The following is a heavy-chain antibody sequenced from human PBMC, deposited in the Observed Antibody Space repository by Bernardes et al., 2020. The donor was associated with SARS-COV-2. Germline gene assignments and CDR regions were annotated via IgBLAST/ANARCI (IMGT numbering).Heavy chain of an antibody. Sequence: GGSLRLSCTASGFTFGDYAMSWVRQVTGKGLEWVSGINWNGCYTTYGDSVRGRFTISRDNAKNSQYLQMNSLRVEDTGLYYCAVTYGSGSYYKHWGQGTLVTVSS. CDR3: AVTYGSGSYYKH. CDR2: INWNGCYT. V-gene: IGHV3-20*04. J-gene: IGHJ4*02. D-gene: IGHD3-10*01. CDR1: GFTFGDYA.